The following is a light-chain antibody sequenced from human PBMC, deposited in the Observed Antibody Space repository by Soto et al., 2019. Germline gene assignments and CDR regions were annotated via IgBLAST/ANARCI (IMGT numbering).Light chain of an antibody. CDR1: SSNIGAGYE. Sequence: QSVLTQPPSVSEAPGQRVTISCTGSSSNIGAGYEAHWYQQLPGTAPKLLIYENNNRPSGVPDRFSGSKSGTSASLAITGLQAEDEAEYYCHSYDSSLSGYVFGTGTKLTVL. CDR2: ENN. V-gene: IGLV1-40*01. J-gene: IGLJ1*01. CDR3: HSYDSSLSGYV.